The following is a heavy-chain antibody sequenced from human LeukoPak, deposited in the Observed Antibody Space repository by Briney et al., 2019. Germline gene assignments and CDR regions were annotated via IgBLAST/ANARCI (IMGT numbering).Heavy chain of an antibody. CDR2: ISAYNGNT. D-gene: IGHD3-22*01. CDR3: ARVRYYDTYYYMDV. V-gene: IGHV1-18*01. Sequence: AXVKVSCKASGYTFTSYGISWVRQAPGQGLEWMGWISAYNGNTNYAQKLQGRVTMTTDTSTSTAYMELRSLRSDDTAVYYCARVRYYDTYYYMDVWGKGTTVTVSS. CDR1: GYTFTSYG. J-gene: IGHJ6*03.